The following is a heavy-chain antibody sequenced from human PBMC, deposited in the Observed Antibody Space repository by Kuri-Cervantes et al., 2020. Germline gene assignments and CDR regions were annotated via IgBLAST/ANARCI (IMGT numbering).Heavy chain of an antibody. D-gene: IGHD4-17*01. CDR3: ARDRYGDLDY. J-gene: IGHJ4*02. Sequence: GESLKISCAASGFTVSSNYMSWVRQAPGKGLEWVSVIYSGGSTYYADSVKGRFTISRDNAKNSLYLQMNSLRAEDTAVYYCARDRYGDLDYWGQGTLVTVSS. V-gene: IGHV3-53*01. CDR1: GFTVSSNY. CDR2: IYSGGST.